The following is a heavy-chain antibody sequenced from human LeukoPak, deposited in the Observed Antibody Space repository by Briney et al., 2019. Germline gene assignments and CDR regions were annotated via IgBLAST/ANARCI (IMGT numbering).Heavy chain of an antibody. V-gene: IGHV7-4-1*02. J-gene: IGHJ4*02. CDR2: IHPSTGNP. D-gene: IGHD3-16*02. Sequence: ASVKISYKASGYSFTNYAMNWVRQAPGQGLEWMGWIHPSTGNPTYAQGFTGRFVFSLDTSVSTTYLQISSLKAEDTAVYFCARVFLSLGGLSLPDYWGQGTLLTVSS. CDR1: GYSFTNYA. CDR3: ARVFLSLGGLSLPDY.